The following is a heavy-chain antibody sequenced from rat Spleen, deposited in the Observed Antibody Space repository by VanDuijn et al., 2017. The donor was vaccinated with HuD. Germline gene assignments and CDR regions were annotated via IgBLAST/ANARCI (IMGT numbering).Heavy chain of an antibody. D-gene: IGHD1-11*01. J-gene: IGHJ2*01. CDR3: ARSFVRPFFDY. V-gene: IGHV3-3*01. CDR1: GHSITTAYR. CDR2: INSAGTT. Sequence: EVQLQESGPGLVKPSQSLSLTCSVTGHSITTAYRWNWIRKFPGNKLEWLGYINSAGTTNYNPSLKSQISITRDTSKNQFFLQLTSVTTEDTATYYCARSFVRPFFDYWGQGVMVTVSP.